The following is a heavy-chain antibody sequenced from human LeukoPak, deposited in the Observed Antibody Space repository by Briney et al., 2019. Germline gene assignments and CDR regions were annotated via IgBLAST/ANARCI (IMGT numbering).Heavy chain of an antibody. CDR2: IYYSGST. CDR1: GGSISSGGYY. CDR3: ARGYYDSSGYWYYYGMDV. D-gene: IGHD3-22*01. Sequence: SSETLSLTCTVSGGSISSGGYYWSWIRQHPGKGLEWIGYIYYSGSTYYNPSLKSRVTISVDTSKNRFSLKLSSVTAADTAVYYCARGYYDSSGYWYYYGMDVWGQGTTVTVSS. V-gene: IGHV4-31*03. J-gene: IGHJ6*02.